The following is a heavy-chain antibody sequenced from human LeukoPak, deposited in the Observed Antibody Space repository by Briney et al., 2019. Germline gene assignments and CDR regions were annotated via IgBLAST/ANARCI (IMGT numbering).Heavy chain of an antibody. CDR2: ISWDGGST. CDR3: AKDSRGPGWIQLWDYYYYYMDV. V-gene: IGHV3-43D*03. Sequence: PGGSLRLSCAASGFTFDDYAMHWVRQAPGKGLEWVSLISWDGGSTYYADSVKGRFTISRDNSKNSLYLQMNSLRTEDTALYYCAKDSRGPGWIQLWDYYYYYMDVWGKGTTVTVSS. D-gene: IGHD5-18*01. J-gene: IGHJ6*03. CDR1: GFTFDDYA.